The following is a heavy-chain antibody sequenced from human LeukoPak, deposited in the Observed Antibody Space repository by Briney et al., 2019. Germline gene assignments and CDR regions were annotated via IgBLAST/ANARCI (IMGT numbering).Heavy chain of an antibody. V-gene: IGHV4-59*11. CDR3: ARDPRGGTSRDNWFDP. CDR2: IYYTGST. Sequence: PSETLSLTCTVSGGSISNHYWSWIRQPPGKGLEWIGYIYYTGSTNYNPSLKSRVTISVDTSKNQFSLKVSSGTAADTAVYYCARDPRGGTSRDNWFDPWGQGTLVTVSS. D-gene: IGHD1-1*01. J-gene: IGHJ5*02. CDR1: GGSISNHY.